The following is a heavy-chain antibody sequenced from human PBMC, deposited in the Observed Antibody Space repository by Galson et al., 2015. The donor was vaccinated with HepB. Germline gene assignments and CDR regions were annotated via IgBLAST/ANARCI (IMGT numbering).Heavy chain of an antibody. CDR2: IIPIFGTA. CDR1: GGTFSSYA. J-gene: IGHJ6*02. D-gene: IGHD6-13*01. Sequence: SVKVSCKASGGTFSSYAISWVRQAPGQGLEWMGGIIPIFGTANYAQKFQGRVTITADKSTSTAYMELSSLRSEDTAVYYCASLPDSSSWYYYYYGMDVWGQVTTVTVSS. V-gene: IGHV1-69*06. CDR3: ASLPDSSSWYYYYYGMDV.